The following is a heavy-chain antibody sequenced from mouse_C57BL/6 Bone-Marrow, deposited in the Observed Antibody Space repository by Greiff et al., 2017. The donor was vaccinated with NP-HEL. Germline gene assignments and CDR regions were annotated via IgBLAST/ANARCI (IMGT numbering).Heavy chain of an antibody. V-gene: IGHV1-81*01. CDR2: IYPRSGNT. Sequence: VKLMESGAELARPGASVKLSCKASGYTFTSYGISWVKQRTGQGLEWIGEIYPRSGNTYYNEKFKGKATLTADKSSSTAYMELRSLTSEDSAVYFCARVTTVVAKAYWGQGTLVTVSA. D-gene: IGHD1-1*01. J-gene: IGHJ3*01. CDR1: GYTFTSYG. CDR3: ARVTTVVAKAY.